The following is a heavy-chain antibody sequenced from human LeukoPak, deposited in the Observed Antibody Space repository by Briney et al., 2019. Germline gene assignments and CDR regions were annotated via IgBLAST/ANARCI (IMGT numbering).Heavy chain of an antibody. J-gene: IGHJ4*02. V-gene: IGHV4-30-4*01. CDR1: GGSISSGDYY. CDR2: IYYSGST. D-gene: IGHD6-19*01. CDR3: ARHKVQASGPFDY. Sequence: PSQTLSLTCTVSGGSISSGDYYWSWIRQPPGKGLEWIGYIYYSGSTYYNPSLKSRVTISVDTSKNQFSLKLSSVTAADTAVYYCARHKVQASGPFDYWGQGTLVTVSS.